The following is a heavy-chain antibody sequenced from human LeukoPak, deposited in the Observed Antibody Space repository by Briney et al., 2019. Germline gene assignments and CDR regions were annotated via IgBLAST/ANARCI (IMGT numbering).Heavy chain of an antibody. CDR1: GGSISSGGYS. J-gene: IGHJ6*02. CDR3: ARAPTWNYGMDV. D-gene: IGHD2/OR15-2a*01. V-gene: IGHV4-30-2*01. Sequence: SQTLSLTCAVSGGSISSGGYSWSWIRQPPGKGLEWIGYIYHSGSTYYNPSLKSRVAISVDASKNQFSLKLSSVTAADTAVYHCARAPTWNYGMDVWGQGTTVTVSS. CDR2: IYHSGST.